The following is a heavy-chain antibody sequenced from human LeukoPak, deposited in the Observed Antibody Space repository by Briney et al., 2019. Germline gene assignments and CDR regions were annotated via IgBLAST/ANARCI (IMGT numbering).Heavy chain of an antibody. D-gene: IGHD2-21*01. Sequence: GGSLRLSCAASGFTFSSYAMSWVRQAPGKGLEWLSVLFSGASTNYADSVKGRFTISRDNAKNSLYLQMNSLRAEDTAVYYCAREVVIRGFDYWGQGTLVTVSS. CDR1: GFTFSSYA. V-gene: IGHV3-66*01. J-gene: IGHJ4*02. CDR3: AREVVIRGFDY. CDR2: LFSGAST.